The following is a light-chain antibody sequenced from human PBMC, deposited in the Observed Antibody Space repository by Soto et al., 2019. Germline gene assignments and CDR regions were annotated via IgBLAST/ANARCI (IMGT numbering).Light chain of an antibody. J-gene: IGLJ3*02. CDR2: GNN. V-gene: IGLV1-40*01. Sequence: QSALTQPPSVSGAPGQRVTISCTGSFFNIGAGYDVHWYQQLPGTAPKLLIYGNNNRPSGVPDRFSASKSGSSASLTITGLQAEDEADYYCQSYDISLSGVFGGGTKLTVL. CDR3: QSYDISLSGV. CDR1: FFNIGAGYD.